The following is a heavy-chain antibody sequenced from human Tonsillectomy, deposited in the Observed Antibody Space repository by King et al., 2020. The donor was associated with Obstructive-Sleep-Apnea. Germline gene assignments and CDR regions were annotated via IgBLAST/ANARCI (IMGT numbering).Heavy chain of an antibody. V-gene: IGHV4-39*01. CDR3: ARHPVPMMYYSGSGADY. CDR2: TYYSGNT. CDR1: GDSITSSGYY. D-gene: IGHD3-10*01. J-gene: IGHJ4*02. Sequence: QLQESGPGLVKPSETLSLTCTVSGDSITSSGYYWGWIRQPPGQGLEWIVSTYYSGNTYYNPSLRSRVTISVDSSNNHFSLKLSSVTAADTAVYYCARHPVPMMYYSGSGADYWGQGTLVTVSS.